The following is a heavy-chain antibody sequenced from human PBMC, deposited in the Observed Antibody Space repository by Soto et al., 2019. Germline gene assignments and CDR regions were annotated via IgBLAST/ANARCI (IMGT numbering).Heavy chain of an antibody. J-gene: IGHJ4*02. CDR3: AKGGATTRGEEFDC. CDR1: GFTFSSYV. Sequence: VGFRIRSCAASGFTFSSYVMSWDRQAPGRGLEWVSAITGSGGSTYYADSAKGRLTISRDNSKNTLYLQMNSLRAGDTALHYCAKGGATTRGEEFDCWGQGTMVTDSS. D-gene: IGHD1-26*01. CDR2: ITGSGGST. V-gene: IGHV3-23*01.